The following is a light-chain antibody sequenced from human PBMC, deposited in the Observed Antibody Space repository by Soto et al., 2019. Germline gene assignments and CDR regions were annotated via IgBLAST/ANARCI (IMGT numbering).Light chain of an antibody. CDR3: HQYGNAPPRFS. CDR1: QSVSSSY. V-gene: IGKV3-20*01. Sequence: EIVLTQSPGTLSLSPGERATLSCRASQSVSSSYLAWYQQKPGQAPRLLIYGASSRATGIPDRFSGSGSGTDFTATISRLEREDFEVYYYHQYGNAPPRFSFGPGNKVDLK. CDR2: GAS. J-gene: IGKJ3*01.